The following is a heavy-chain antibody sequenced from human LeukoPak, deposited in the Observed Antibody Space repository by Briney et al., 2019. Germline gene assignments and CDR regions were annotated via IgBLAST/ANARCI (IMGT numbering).Heavy chain of an antibody. Sequence: ASVKVSCKVSGYTLTELSMHWVRQTPGKGLEWMGGFDPEDGETIYAQKFQGRVTMTEDTSTDTAYMELSSLRSEDTAVYYCATGTTTLPWFDPWGQGTLVTVSS. CDR1: GYTLTELS. CDR2: FDPEDGET. V-gene: IGHV1-24*01. CDR3: ATGTTTLPWFDP. J-gene: IGHJ5*02. D-gene: IGHD1-1*01.